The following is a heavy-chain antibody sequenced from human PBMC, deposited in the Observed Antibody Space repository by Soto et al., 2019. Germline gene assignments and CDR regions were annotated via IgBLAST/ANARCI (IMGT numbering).Heavy chain of an antibody. CDR2: IYSGGST. CDR1: GFTVSSNY. CDR3: ARAPWNDANSGYFDY. V-gene: IGHV3-53*04. Sequence: EVQLVESGGGLVQPGGSLRLSCAASGFTVSSNYMSWVRQAPGKGLEWVSVIYSGGSTYYADSVKGRFTISRHNSKSTLYLQMNSLRAEDTAVYYCARAPWNDANSGYFDYWGQGTLVTVSS. D-gene: IGHD1-1*01. J-gene: IGHJ4*02.